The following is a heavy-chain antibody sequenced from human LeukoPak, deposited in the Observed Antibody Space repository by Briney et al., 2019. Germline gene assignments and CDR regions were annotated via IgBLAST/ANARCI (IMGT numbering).Heavy chain of an antibody. CDR1: GFTFSNAW. Sequence: GSLRLSCAASGFTFSNAWMSCVRQAPGKGLEWIGYIHYNGITNYNPSLKSRVTMSLDTSKNQVSLKLNSVTAADTAVYYCARHISSGGTYAHFDYWGQGTLATVSS. CDR3: ARHISSGGTYAHFDY. CDR2: IHYNGIT. D-gene: IGHD1-26*01. V-gene: IGHV4-59*08. J-gene: IGHJ4*02.